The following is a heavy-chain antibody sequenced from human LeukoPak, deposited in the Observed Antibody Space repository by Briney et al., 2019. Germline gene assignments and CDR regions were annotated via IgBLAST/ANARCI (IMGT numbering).Heavy chain of an antibody. CDR3: ARNSSGNYFDY. CDR1: NYSVSNSLY. CDR2: IYRSGST. J-gene: IGHJ4*02. V-gene: IGHV4-38-2*02. D-gene: IGHD1-26*01. Sequence: SETLSLTCSGSNYSVSNSLYWGWLRQPPGKGLEWIGSIYRSGSTFYNPSLKSRVTISLDTSKNQFSLKLSSVTAADTAVYYCARNSSGNYFDYWGQGTLVTVSS.